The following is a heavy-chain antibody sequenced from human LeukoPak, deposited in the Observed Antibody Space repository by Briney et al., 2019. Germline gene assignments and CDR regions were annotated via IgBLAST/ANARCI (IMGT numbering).Heavy chain of an antibody. D-gene: IGHD2-2*01. CDR1: GFTFSSYA. CDR2: ISYDGSIK. J-gene: IGHJ4*02. CDR3: AKDSNVVVPAASYDY. Sequence: GGSLRLSCAASGFTFSSYAMHWVRQAPGKGLEWVAVISYDGSIKYYADSVKGRFTISRDNSKNTLYLQMNSLRAEDTAVYYCAKDSNVVVPAASYDYWGQGTLVTVSS. V-gene: IGHV3-30*04.